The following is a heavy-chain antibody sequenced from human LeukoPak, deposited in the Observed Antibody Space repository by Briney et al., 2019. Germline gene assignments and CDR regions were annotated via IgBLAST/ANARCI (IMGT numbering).Heavy chain of an antibody. CDR3: AREARLYGSGSSHFDY. V-gene: IGHV1-46*01. J-gene: IGHJ4*02. D-gene: IGHD3-10*01. CDR1: GYTFTSYY. CDR2: INPSGGST. Sequence: GASVKVSCKASGYTFTSYYMHWVRQAPGQGLEWMGIINPSGGSTSYAQKFQGRVTMTRDTSTSTVYMELNSLRAEDTAVYYCAREARLYGSGSSHFDYWGQGTLVTVSS.